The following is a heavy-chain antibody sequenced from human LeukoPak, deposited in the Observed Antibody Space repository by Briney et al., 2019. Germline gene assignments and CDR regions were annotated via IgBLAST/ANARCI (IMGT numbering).Heavy chain of an antibody. V-gene: IGHV4-30-2*01. CDR3: ARDERGYDSSGYYSYYFDY. CDR2: IYHSGST. CDR1: GGSISSGGYS. J-gene: IGHJ4*02. D-gene: IGHD3-22*01. Sequence: SQTLSLTCAVSGGSISSGGYSWSWIRQPPGEGLEWIGNIYHSGSTYYNPSLKSRVFISVDSSQNHFSLRLTSVTAADTAVYYCARDERGYDSSGYYSYYFDYWGQGTLVSVSS.